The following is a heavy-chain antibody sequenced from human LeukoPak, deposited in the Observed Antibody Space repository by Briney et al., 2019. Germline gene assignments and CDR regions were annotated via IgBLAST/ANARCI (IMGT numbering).Heavy chain of an antibody. Sequence: PGGSLRLSCAASGFTFSSYAMIWVRQAPGKGLEWVSAISGSGGSTYYADSVKGRFTISRDNSKNTLYLQMNSLRAEDTAVYYCAKPYCGGDCYSLFDYWGQGTLVTVSS. CDR1: GFTFSSYA. CDR3: AKPYCGGDCYSLFDY. CDR2: ISGSGGST. V-gene: IGHV3-23*01. D-gene: IGHD2-21*02. J-gene: IGHJ4*02.